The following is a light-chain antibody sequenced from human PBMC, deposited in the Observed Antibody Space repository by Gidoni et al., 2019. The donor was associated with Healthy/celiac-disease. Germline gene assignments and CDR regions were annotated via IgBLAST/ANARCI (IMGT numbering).Light chain of an antibody. V-gene: IGKV3-15*01. CDR3: QQYNNWPSGYT. Sequence: EIVMTQSPATLAVSPGERATLSCRASQRVSSNLAWYQQTPGQAPRLLIYGASTRATGIPARFSGSGSGTEFTLTISSLQSEDFAVYYCQQYNNWPSGYTFGQGTKLEIK. J-gene: IGKJ2*01. CDR1: QRVSSN. CDR2: GAS.